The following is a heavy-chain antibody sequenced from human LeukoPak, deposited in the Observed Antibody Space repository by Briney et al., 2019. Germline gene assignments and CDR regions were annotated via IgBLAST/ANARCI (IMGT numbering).Heavy chain of an antibody. CDR1: GYTFIRYQ. Sequence: GASVKVSCKASGYTFIRYQIHRVGQAPGQGREWMGGMNPYRGETNIVQKFQGRGTKTRDTSITTAYMDLSSLTPDDTAVYFCARDQGSLTRSWYTGYWGQGTQVTVSS. CDR3: ARDQGSLTRSWYTGY. J-gene: IGHJ4*02. V-gene: IGHV1-2*02. D-gene: IGHD6-13*01. CDR2: MNPYRGET.